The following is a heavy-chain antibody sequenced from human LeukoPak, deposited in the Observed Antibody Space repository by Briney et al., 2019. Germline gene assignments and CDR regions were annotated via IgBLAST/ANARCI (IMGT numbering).Heavy chain of an antibody. CDR3: ARVFRSHNYYDSSGREVYAFDI. V-gene: IGHV1-18*01. CDR1: GYTFTSYG. Sequence: GASVKVSCKASGYTFTSYGISWVRQAPGQGLEWMGWISAYNGNTNYAQKLQGRVTMTTDTSTSTAYMELRSLRSDDTVVYYCARVFRSHNYYDSSGREVYAFDIWGQGTMVTVSS. D-gene: IGHD3-22*01. J-gene: IGHJ3*02. CDR2: ISAYNGNT.